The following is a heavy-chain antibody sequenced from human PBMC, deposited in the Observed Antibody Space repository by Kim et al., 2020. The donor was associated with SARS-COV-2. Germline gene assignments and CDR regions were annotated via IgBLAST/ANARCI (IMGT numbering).Heavy chain of an antibody. Sequence: SETLSLTCTVSGGSISSYYWSWIRQPPGKGLEWIGYIYYSGSTNYNPSPKSRVTISVDTSKNHFSLKLSSVIAADTAVYYCARDSFLMTTVSSYGMDVWGQATTVTVSS. CDR2: IYYSGST. J-gene: IGHJ6*02. V-gene: IGHV4-59*13. CDR3: ARDSFLMTTVSSYGMDV. D-gene: IGHD4-17*01. CDR1: GGSISSYY.